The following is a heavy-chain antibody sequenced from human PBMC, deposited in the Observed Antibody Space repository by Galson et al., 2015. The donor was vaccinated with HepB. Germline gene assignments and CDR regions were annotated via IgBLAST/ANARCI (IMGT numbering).Heavy chain of an antibody. Sequence: SVKVSCKVSGYTLTELSMHWVRQAPGKGLEWMGGFDPEDGETIYAQKFQGRVTMTEDTSTDTAYMELSSLRSEDTAVYYCATPLTLSSGYALDYWGQGTLVTVSS. D-gene: IGHD3-22*01. J-gene: IGHJ4*02. CDR1: GYTLTELS. CDR3: ATPLTLSSGYALDY. V-gene: IGHV1-24*01. CDR2: FDPEDGET.